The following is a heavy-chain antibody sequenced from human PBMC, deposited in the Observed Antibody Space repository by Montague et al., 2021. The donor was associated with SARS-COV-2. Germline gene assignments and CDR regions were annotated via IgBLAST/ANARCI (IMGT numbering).Heavy chain of an antibody. J-gene: IGHJ4*02. CDR1: GGSISRYY. CDR2: IYYSGST. CDR3: ARGFDY. V-gene: IGHV4-59*08. Sequence: SETLSLTCTVSGGSISRYYWSWIRQPPGKGLEWIGYIYYSGSTNYNPSLKSRVTISVDTSKNQFSPKLSSVTAADTAVYYCARGFDYWGQGTLVTVSS.